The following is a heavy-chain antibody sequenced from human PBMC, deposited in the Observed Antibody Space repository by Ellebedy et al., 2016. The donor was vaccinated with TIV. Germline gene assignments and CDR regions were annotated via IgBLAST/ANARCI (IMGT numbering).Heavy chain of an antibody. J-gene: IGHJ4*02. D-gene: IGHD6-19*01. CDR3: ARESSDNFFY. CDR2: IYSSGST. CDR1: GGSINSYY. V-gene: IGHV4-4*07. Sequence: MPSETLSLTCNVSGGSINSYYWSWIRQPAGKSLEWIGHIYSSGSTMYNPSLRSRVTMSVDTSKNQFSLKLRSVTAADTAIYYCARESSDNFFYWGQGILVTVSS.